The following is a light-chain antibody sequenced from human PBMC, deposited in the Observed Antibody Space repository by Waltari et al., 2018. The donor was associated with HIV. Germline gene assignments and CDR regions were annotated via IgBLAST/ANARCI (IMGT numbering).Light chain of an antibody. CDR2: GAS. Sequence: EIVMTQSPATLSVSPGERATLSCRASQSIRSNLAWYQQKPGQAPRLLIYGASSRATGIPDRFSGSGSGTEFTLTISSLQSEDFAVYYCQQYNNWPPYTFGQGTKLEI. CDR3: QQYNNWPPYT. V-gene: IGKV3-15*01. J-gene: IGKJ2*01. CDR1: QSIRSN.